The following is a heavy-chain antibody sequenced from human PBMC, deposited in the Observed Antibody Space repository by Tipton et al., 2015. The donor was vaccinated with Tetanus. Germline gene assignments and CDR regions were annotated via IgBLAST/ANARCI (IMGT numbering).Heavy chain of an antibody. J-gene: IGHJ6*02. CDR1: GFTLSNYG. V-gene: IGHV3-30*03. CDR2: ISYDGNYK. CDR3: ARDGITMTSYYYYGMDV. D-gene: IGHD3-22*01. Sequence: SLRLSCAASGFTLSNYGMHWVRQAPGKGPEWVAVISYDGNYKYYADSVKGRFTMSRDNSKNTLYLQMNSLRVEEPAVYYCARDGITMTSYYYYGMDVWGQGTTVTVSS.